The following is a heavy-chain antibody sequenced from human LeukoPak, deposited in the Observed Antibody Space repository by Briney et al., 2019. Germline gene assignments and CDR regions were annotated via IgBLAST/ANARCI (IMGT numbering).Heavy chain of an antibody. CDR1: GGSISSSSYY. Sequence: PSETLSLTCTVSGGSISSSSYYWGWIRQPPGKGLEWIGSIYYSGSTYYNPSLKSRVTISVDTSKNQFSLKLSSVTAADTAVYYCARLGGNRLGHFDYWGQGTLVTVSS. J-gene: IGHJ4*02. CDR3: ARLGGNRLGHFDY. D-gene: IGHD3-16*01. CDR2: IYYSGST. V-gene: IGHV4-39*01.